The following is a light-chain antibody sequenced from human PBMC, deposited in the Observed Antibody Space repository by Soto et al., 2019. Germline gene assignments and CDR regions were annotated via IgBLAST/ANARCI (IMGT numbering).Light chain of an antibody. CDR3: SSYNGSSSLVV. CDR1: SSDVGGYNY. V-gene: IGLV2-14*01. Sequence: QSALTQPASVSGSPGQSITISCTGTSSDVGGYNYVSWYQQHPGKAPKLMIYDVSNRPSGVSNRFSGSKSGNTASLTISGLQAEDEADYYCSSYNGSSSLVVFGGGTKVTVL. CDR2: DVS. J-gene: IGLJ2*01.